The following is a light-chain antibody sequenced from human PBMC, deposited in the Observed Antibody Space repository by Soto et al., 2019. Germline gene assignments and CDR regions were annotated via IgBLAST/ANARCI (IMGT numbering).Light chain of an antibody. V-gene: IGLV2-11*01. J-gene: IGLJ2*01. CDR1: NSDVGHYNY. CDR2: EVN. Sequence: QSVLTQPRSVSGSPGQSVTISCTGTNSDVGHYNYVSWYQQHPGKAPKLIIFEVNKRPSGVPDRFSGSKSGNTASLTISGLQAEDEAYYYCCSYAGSSWIFGGGTKLTVL. CDR3: CSYAGSSWI.